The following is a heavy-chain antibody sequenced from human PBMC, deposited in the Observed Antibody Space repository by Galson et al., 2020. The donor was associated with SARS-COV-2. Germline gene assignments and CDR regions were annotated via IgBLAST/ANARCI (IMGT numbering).Heavy chain of an antibody. D-gene: IGHD2-15*01. CDR2: ISYDGSNK. V-gene: IGHV3-30*18. CDR1: GFTFSSYG. J-gene: IGHJ4*02. Sequence: PGGSLRLSCAASGFTFSSYGMHWVRQAPGKGLEWVAVISYDGSNKYYADSVKGRFTISRDNSKNTLYLQMNSLRAEDTAVYYCAKESGYCSGGSCLDYWGQGTLVTVSS. CDR3: AKESGYCSGGSCLDY.